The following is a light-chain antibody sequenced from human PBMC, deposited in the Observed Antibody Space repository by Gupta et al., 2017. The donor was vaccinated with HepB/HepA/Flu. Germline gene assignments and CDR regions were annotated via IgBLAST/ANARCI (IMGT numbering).Light chain of an antibody. J-gene: IGKJ4*01. CDR3: LQDYNYPPLT. V-gene: IGKV1-6*01. CDR1: QGIRND. CDR2: AAS. Sequence: AIQMTQCPSSLSASVGDRVTITCRASQGIRNDLGWYQQKPGKAPKLLIYAASSLQSGVPSRFSGSGSGTDFTLTISSLQPEDFATYYCLQDYNYPPLTFGGGTKVEIK.